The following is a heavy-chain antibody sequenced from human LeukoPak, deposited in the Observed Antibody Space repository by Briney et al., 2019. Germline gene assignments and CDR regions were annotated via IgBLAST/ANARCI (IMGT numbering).Heavy chain of an antibody. D-gene: IGHD4-23*01. V-gene: IGHV4-4*07. CDR3: ARRLGLRWLVSAFDY. J-gene: IGHJ4*02. Sequence: KSSETLSLTCTVSGGSISSYYWSWIRQPAGKGLEWIGRLHTSGSTNYNPSLKSRVTISVDTSKNQFSLKLSSVTAADTAVYYCARRLGLRWLVSAFDYWGQGTLVTVSS. CDR1: GGSISSYY. CDR2: LHTSGST.